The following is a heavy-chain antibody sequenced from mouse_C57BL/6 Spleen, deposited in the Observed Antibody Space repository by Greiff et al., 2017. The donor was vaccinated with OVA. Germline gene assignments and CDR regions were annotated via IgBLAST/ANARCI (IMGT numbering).Heavy chain of an antibody. CDR3: ARTYSNYANYAMDY. CDR1: GFSLTSYG. J-gene: IGHJ4*01. V-gene: IGHV2-6*03. Sequence: QVQLKESGPGLVAPSQSLSITCTVSGFSLTSYGVHWVRQPPGKGLEWLVVIWSDGSTTYNSALKSRLSIRKDNSKSHVFLKMNRLHTDDTAMYYCARTYSNYANYAMDYWGQGTSVTVSS. D-gene: IGHD2-5*01. CDR2: IWSDGST.